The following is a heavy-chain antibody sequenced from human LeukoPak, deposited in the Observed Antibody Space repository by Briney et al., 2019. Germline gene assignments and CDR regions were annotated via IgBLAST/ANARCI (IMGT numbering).Heavy chain of an antibody. CDR1: GGSISSSSYY. V-gene: IGHV4-39*01. D-gene: IGHD6-19*01. CDR3: ARQNSGWSQHIDY. J-gene: IGHJ4*02. CDR2: IYYSGST. Sequence: SETLSLTCTVSGGSISSSSYYWGWIRQPPGKGLEWIGSIYYSGSTYYNPSLKSRVTISVDTSKNQFSLKLSSVTAADTAVYYCARQNSGWSQHIDYWGQGTLVTVSS.